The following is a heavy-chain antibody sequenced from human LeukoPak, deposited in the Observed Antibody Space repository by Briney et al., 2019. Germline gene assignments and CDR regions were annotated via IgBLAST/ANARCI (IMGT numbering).Heavy chain of an antibody. D-gene: IGHD3-22*01. V-gene: IGHV3-23*01. J-gene: IGHJ4*02. CDR1: GITLSNYG. Sequence: GGSLRLSCAVSGITLSNYGMSWVRQAPGKGLEWVAGISGSGGSTNYADSVKGRFTISRDNPKNTPFLQMKSLRAEDTAVYFCAKRGVVIRVILVGFHKEAYYFDSWGQGALVTVSS. CDR2: ISGSGGST. CDR3: AKRGVVIRVILVGFHKEAYYFDS.